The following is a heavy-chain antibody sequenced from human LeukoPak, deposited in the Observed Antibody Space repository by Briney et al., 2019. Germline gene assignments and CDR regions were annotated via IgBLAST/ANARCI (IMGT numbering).Heavy chain of an antibody. CDR2: ISWNSGSI. CDR3: AKDRGSNYDFWSGRGHGMDV. V-gene: IGHV3-9*01. J-gene: IGHJ6*02. D-gene: IGHD3-3*01. Sequence: GRSLRLSCAASRFTFSSYGMHWVRQAPGKGLEWVSGISWNSGSIGYADSVKGRFTISRDNAKNSLYLQMNSLRAEDTALYYCAKDRGSNYDFWSGRGHGMDVWGQGTTVTVSS. CDR1: RFTFSSYG.